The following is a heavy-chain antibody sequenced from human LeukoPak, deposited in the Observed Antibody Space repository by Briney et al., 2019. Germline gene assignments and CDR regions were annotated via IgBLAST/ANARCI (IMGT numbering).Heavy chain of an antibody. V-gene: IGHV3-7*01. CDR1: GFTFSSHW. Sequence: GGPLRLSCAASGFTFSSHWMSWVRQAPGKGLEWVANIKQDGSEKYYVDSVKGRFTISRDNAKNSLYLQMNSLRAEDTAVYYCARGGVEMATWGQGTLVTVSS. CDR2: IKQDGSEK. CDR3: ARGGVEMAT. J-gene: IGHJ5*02. D-gene: IGHD5-24*01.